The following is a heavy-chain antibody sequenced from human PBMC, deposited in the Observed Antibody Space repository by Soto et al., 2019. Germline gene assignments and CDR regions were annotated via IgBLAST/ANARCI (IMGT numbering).Heavy chain of an antibody. CDR1: GGSISSYY. D-gene: IGHD2-15*01. J-gene: IGHJ3*02. Sequence: PSETLSLTCTVSGGSISSYYWAWIRQPPGKGLEWIGEINHSGSTNYNPSLKSRVTISVDTSKNQFSLKLSSVTAADTAVYYCARVNPVEAIVVVVAEPGASDIWGKGTMVTV. V-gene: IGHV4-34*01. CDR3: ARVNPVEAIVVVVAEPGASDI. CDR2: INHSGST.